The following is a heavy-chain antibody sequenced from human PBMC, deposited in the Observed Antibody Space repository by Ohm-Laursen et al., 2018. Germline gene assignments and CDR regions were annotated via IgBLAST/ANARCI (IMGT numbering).Heavy chain of an antibody. J-gene: IGHJ3*01. CDR1: GFTFSDFY. D-gene: IGHD3-22*01. CDR3: ARDGYYDGSGYYDLGFGAFDL. Sequence: SLRLSCTASGFTFSDFYMSWIRQAPGKGLEWLSYISSSGSTIDYADSVKGRFTISRDNAKNSLYLQMNSLRAEDTAVYYCARDGYYDGSGYYDLGFGAFDLWGQGTMVTVSS. CDR2: ISSSGSTI. V-gene: IGHV3-11*01.